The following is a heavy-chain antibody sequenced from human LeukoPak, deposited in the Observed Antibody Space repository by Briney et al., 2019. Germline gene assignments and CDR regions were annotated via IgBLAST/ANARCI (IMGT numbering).Heavy chain of an antibody. Sequence: ASVKVSCKASGYTFTSYGISWVRQAPGQGLEWMGWISAYNGNTNYAQKLQGRVTMTTDTSTSTAYMELRSLRSDDTAVYYCARVVGGKRYFDWFPHYYYYMDVWGKGTTVTISS. CDR2: ISAYNGNT. CDR3: ARVVGGKRYFDWFPHYYYYMDV. CDR1: GYTFTSYG. J-gene: IGHJ6*03. V-gene: IGHV1-18*01. D-gene: IGHD3-9*01.